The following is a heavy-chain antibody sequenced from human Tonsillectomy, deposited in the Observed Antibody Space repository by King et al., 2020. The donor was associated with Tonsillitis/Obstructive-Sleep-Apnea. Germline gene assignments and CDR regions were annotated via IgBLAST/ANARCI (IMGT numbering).Heavy chain of an antibody. CDR3: AKAMVQGIIITIFDY. Sequence: VQLVESGGGLVQPGGSLRLSCAASGITFSSYAMSWVGQAPGKGLEWVSTMSGGGGSTYYADSVKGRFTISRDNSKNTLYLQMNSLRAEDTAVYYCAKAMVQGIIITIFDYWGQGTLVTVSS. J-gene: IGHJ4*02. V-gene: IGHV3-23*04. D-gene: IGHD3-10*01. CDR2: MSGGGGST. CDR1: GITFSSYA.